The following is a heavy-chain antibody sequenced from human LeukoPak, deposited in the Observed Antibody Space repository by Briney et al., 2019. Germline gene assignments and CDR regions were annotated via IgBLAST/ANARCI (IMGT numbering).Heavy chain of an antibody. Sequence: SETLSLTCAVYDGSFSGYYWGWIRQPPGKGLEWIGSIYHSGSTYYNPSLKSRVTISVDTSKNQFSLKLSSVTAADTAVYYCASSAYYGSGSYYNQPFDYWGQGTLVTVSS. D-gene: IGHD3-10*01. V-gene: IGHV4-38-2*01. CDR1: DGSFSGYY. CDR3: ASSAYYGSGSYYNQPFDY. CDR2: IYHSGST. J-gene: IGHJ4*02.